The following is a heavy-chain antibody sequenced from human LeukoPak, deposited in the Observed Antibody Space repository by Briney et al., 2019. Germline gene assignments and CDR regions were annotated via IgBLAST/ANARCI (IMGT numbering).Heavy chain of an antibody. CDR2: INPNSGGT. J-gene: IGHJ3*02. CDR3: ARVDCSSTSCYLGNDAFDI. CDR1: GYTFTGYY. Sequence: ASVKVSCKASGYTFTGYYMHWVRQAPAQGLEWMGWINPNSGGTNYAQKFQGRVTMTRDTSISTAYMELSRLRSDDTAVYYCARVDCSSTSCYLGNDAFDIWGQGTMVTVSS. D-gene: IGHD2-2*01. V-gene: IGHV1-2*02.